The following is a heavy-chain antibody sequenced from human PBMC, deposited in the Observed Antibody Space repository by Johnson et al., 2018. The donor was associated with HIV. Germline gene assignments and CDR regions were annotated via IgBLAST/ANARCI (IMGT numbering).Heavy chain of an antibody. Sequence: QVQLVESGGGVVQPGRSLRLSCAASGFTFSKYGMHWVRQAPGKGLEWVAVIWYDGSNKYYADSVKGRFTISRDNSKNTLYLQMNSLRAEDTAVYYCAKDARRYPGKVGATNLYAFDIWGQGTKVTVSS. CDR1: GFTFSKYG. CDR3: AKDARRYPGKVGATNLYAFDI. J-gene: IGHJ3*02. D-gene: IGHD1-26*01. V-gene: IGHV3-33*06. CDR2: IWYDGSNK.